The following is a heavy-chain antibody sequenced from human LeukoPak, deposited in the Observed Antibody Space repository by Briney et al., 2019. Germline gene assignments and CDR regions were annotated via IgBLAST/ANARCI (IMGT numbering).Heavy chain of an antibody. CDR2: IWNDGSNK. V-gene: IGHV3-33*01. CDR3: ARPSGTWGAFDI. J-gene: IGHJ3*02. Sequence: PGGSPRLSCAASGFTFSIYGMHWVRQAPGQGLEWVAVIWNDGSNKYYADSVKGRFTISRDNSKNTLYLQMNSLRAEDTAVYYCARPSGTWGAFDIWGHGTVVTVSS. CDR1: GFTFSIYG. D-gene: IGHD2-15*01.